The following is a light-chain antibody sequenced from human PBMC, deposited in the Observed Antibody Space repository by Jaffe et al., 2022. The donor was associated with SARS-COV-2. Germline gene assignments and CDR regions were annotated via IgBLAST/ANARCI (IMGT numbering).Light chain of an antibody. Sequence: SYELTQPPSVSVSPGQTARITCSGDALPKKYLYWYQQKSGQAPVVVIYEDSKRPSGIPERFSGSSSGTMATLTISGAQVEDEADYYCYSTDSSGNHRVFGGGTKLTVL. CDR3: YSTDSSGNHRV. J-gene: IGLJ2*01. CDR1: ALPKKY. V-gene: IGLV3-10*01. CDR2: EDS.